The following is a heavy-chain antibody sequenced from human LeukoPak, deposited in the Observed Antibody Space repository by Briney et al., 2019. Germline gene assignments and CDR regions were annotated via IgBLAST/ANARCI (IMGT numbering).Heavy chain of an antibody. CDR3: ARGGPVGGRGDPFGY. D-gene: IGHD1-26*01. CDR2: INPNSGGT. J-gene: IGHJ4*02. V-gene: IGHV1-2*02. CDR1: GYTFTDYY. Sequence: GASVKVSCEASGYTFTDYYFHWVRQAPGQGLEWMGWINPNSGGTNFAQKFQGRVTMTRDTSISTVYMELSSLPSDDTAVYYCARGGPVGGRGDPFGYWGQGTLVTVSS.